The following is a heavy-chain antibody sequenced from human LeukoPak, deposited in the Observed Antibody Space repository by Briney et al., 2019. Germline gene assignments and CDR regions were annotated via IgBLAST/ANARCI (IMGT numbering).Heavy chain of an antibody. CDR3: AREYDSSGYYYVSDDSTFDY. D-gene: IGHD3-22*01. V-gene: IGHV3-9*01. J-gene: IGHJ4*02. CDR2: ISWNSGSI. Sequence: GRSLRLSCAASGFTFDDYAMHWVRQAPGKGLEWVSGISWNSGSIGYADSVKGRFTISRDNAKNSLYLQMNSLRAEDTALYYCAREYDSSGYYYVSDDSTFDYWGQGTLVTVSS. CDR1: GFTFDDYA.